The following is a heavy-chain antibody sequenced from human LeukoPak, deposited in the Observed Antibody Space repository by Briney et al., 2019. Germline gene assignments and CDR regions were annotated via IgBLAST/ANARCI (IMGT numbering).Heavy chain of an antibody. D-gene: IGHD6-13*01. CDR2: IYYSGST. CDR3: ASGSSSWSFDY. J-gene: IGHJ4*02. Sequence: SETLSLTCSVSGGSISGYYWSWIRQSPGKGLEWIGYIYYSGSTNYNPSLKSRVTISVDTSKNQFSLKLSSVTAADTAVYYCASGSSSWSFDYWGQGTLVTVSS. V-gene: IGHV4-59*01. CDR1: GGSISGYY.